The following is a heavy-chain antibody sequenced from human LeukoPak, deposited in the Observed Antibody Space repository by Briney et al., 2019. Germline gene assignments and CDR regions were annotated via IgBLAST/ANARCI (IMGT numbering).Heavy chain of an antibody. V-gene: IGHV3-21*01. CDR3: ARGYHTYYYDSSGHYRFQH. J-gene: IGHJ1*01. Sequence: GGSLRLSCAASGFTFSSYSMNWVRQAPGKGLEWVSSISSSSSYIYYADSVKGRFTISRDNAKNSLYLQMNSLRAEDTAVYYCARGYHTYYYDSSGHYRFQHWGQGTLVTVSS. D-gene: IGHD3-22*01. CDR1: GFTFSSYS. CDR2: ISSSSSYI.